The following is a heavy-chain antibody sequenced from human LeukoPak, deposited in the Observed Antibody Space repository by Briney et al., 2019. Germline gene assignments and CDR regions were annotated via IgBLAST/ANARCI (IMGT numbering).Heavy chain of an antibody. CDR1: GGSINGYY. D-gene: IGHD6-19*01. CDR3: ARSQARLSWFDP. Sequence: SETLSLTCTVSGGSINGYYWGWIRQPPGKGLEWIGSIYYSGSTYYNPSLKSRVTISVDTSKNQFSLKLRSVTAADTAVYYCARSQARLSWFDPWGQGILVTVSS. J-gene: IGHJ5*02. V-gene: IGHV4-59*08. CDR2: IYYSGST.